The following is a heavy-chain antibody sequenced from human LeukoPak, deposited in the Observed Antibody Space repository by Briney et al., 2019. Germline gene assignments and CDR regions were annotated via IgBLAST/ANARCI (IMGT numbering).Heavy chain of an antibody. V-gene: IGHV1-8*02. CDR2: MNPNSGNT. CDR1: GYTFTSYD. D-gene: IGHD3-10*01. J-gene: IGHJ3*02. CDR3: ARGLLWFGEPYEAFDI. Sequence: ASVKVSCKASGYTFTSYDINWVRQATGQGLEWMGWMNPNSGNTGYAQKFQGRVTMTRNTSISTAYMELSSLRSEDTAVYYCARGLLWFGEPYEAFDIWGQGTMVTVSS.